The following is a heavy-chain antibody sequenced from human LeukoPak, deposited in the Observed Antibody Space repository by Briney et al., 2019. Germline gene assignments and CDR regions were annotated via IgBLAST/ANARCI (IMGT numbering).Heavy chain of an antibody. CDR2: ISGSCGST. D-gene: IGHD1-26*01. V-gene: IGHV3-23*01. Sequence: GGSLSLSCAASGFTFSSYAMSWVRQGPGKGLERVSAISGSCGSTYYADSVKGRFTISRDNSKNTLYLQMNSLRAEDTAVYYCAKVPESYSWFCYFDYWGQGTLVTVSS. CDR1: GFTFSSYA. CDR3: AKVPESYSWFCYFDY. J-gene: IGHJ4*02.